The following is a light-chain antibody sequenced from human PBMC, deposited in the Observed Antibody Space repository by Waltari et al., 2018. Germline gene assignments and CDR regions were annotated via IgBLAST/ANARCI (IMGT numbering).Light chain of an antibody. J-gene: IGLJ2*01. CDR3: QAWDSSTAI. Sequence: SYELTQPPSVSVSPGQTASITCSGDKLGDKYACWYQQKPAQSPVLVIYQDNNRPSGIPERCSGSNSGNTATLTIRGTQAMDEADYYCQAWDSSTAIFGGGTKLTVL. V-gene: IGLV3-1*01. CDR1: KLGDKY. CDR2: QDN.